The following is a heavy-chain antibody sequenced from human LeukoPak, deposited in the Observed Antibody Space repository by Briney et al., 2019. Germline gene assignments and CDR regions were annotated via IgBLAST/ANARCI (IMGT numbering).Heavy chain of an antibody. D-gene: IGHD1-26*01. CDR2: INPSGGST. V-gene: IGHV1-46*01. CDR3: AKVGATKEIDY. Sequence: GASVKVSCKASGYNFISYYMHWVRQAPGQGLEWMGIINPSGGSTSYAQKFQDRVTMTRDTSTSTVYMELSSLKSEDTAVYYCAKVGATKEIDYWGQGTLVTVSS. J-gene: IGHJ4*02. CDR1: GYNFISYY.